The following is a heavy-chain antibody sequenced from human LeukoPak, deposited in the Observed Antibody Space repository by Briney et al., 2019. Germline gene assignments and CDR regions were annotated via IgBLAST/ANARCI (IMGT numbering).Heavy chain of an antibody. V-gene: IGHV4-38-2*02. Sequence: PSETLSLTCAVSGYSISSGYYWGWIRQPPGKGLEWIGSIHHSGSTYYNPSLKSRVTISVDTSKNQFSLKLSSVTAADTAVYYCAREADITRGGIDYWGQGTLVTVSS. J-gene: IGHJ4*02. CDR2: IHHSGST. CDR3: AREADITRGGIDY. D-gene: IGHD3-10*01. CDR1: GYSISSGYY.